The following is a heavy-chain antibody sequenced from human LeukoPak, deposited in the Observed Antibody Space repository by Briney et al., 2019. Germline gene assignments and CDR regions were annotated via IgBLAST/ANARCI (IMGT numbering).Heavy chain of an antibody. CDR2: MNADGSST. CDR3: ARGEEYLGQGRPFDI. J-gene: IGHJ3*02. V-gene: IGHV3-74*01. CDR1: GFTLGMDW. Sequence: GGSLRLSCAATGFTLGMDWMHWVRQAPGKGLVWVSGMNADGSSTNYADSVKGRFTISRDNAKNTLYLQMNSLRVEDTAVYYCARGEEYLGQGRPFDIWGQGTMVTVSS. D-gene: IGHD3-16*01.